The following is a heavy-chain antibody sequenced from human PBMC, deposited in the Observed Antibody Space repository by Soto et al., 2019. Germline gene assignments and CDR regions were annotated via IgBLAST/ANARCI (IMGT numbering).Heavy chain of an antibody. CDR3: ARNSGSYTGDYYGMDV. Sequence: QVQLVQSGAEVKKPGSSVKVSCKASGGTFSSYAISWVRQAPGQGLEWMGGIIPIFGTANYAQKFQGRVTITADEPTSTAYMELSSLRSEDTAVYYCARNSGSYTGDYYGMDVWGQGTTVTVSS. D-gene: IGHD1-26*01. CDR1: GGTFSSYA. CDR2: IIPIFGTA. J-gene: IGHJ6*02. V-gene: IGHV1-69*01.